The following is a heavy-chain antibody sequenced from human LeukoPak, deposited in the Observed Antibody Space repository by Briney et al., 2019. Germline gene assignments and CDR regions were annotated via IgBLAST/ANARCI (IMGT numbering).Heavy chain of an antibody. CDR1: GFTFSSYG. V-gene: IGHV3-23*01. CDR3: AREGDTAMVTVGDYYYYYGMDV. D-gene: IGHD5-18*01. CDR2: ISDSGAHI. J-gene: IGHJ6*02. Sequence: GGSLRLSCAASGFTFSSYGMGWVRQAPGKGLEWVSFISDSGAHIYYLDSVKGRFTISRDNSKNTLYLQMNSLRVDDTAVYYCAREGDTAMVTVGDYYYYYGMDVWGQGTTVTVSS.